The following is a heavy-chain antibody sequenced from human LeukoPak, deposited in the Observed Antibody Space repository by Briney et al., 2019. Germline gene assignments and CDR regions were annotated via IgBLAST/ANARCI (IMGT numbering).Heavy chain of an antibody. D-gene: IGHD1-26*01. V-gene: IGHV3-48*01. J-gene: IGHJ3*01. CDR2: ISSSSSTI. CDR1: GFTFSSYS. CDR3: ARDSGSYSLDV. Sequence: GGSLRLSCAASGFTFSSYSMNWVRQAPGKGLEWVSYISSSSSTIYYADSVKGRFTISRDNAKNSLYLQMNSLRADDTAVYYCARDSGSYSLDVWGQGTMVTVSS.